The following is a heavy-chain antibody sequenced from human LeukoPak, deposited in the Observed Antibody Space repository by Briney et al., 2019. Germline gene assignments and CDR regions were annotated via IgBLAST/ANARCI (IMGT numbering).Heavy chain of an antibody. CDR2: ISSSSSYT. J-gene: IGHJ5*02. V-gene: IGHV3-11*06. CDR3: ARVHSPPSRYYDFWSGYANWFDP. D-gene: IGHD3-3*01. CDR1: GFTFSDYY. Sequence: GGSLRLSCAASGFTFSDYYMSWIRQAPGKGLEWVSYISSSSSYTNYADSVKGRFTISRDNAKSSLYLQMNSLRAEDTAVYYCARVHSPPSRYYDFWSGYANWFDPWGQGTLVTVSS.